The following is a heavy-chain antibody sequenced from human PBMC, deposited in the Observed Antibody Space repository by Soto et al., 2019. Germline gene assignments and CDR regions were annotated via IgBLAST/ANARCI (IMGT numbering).Heavy chain of an antibody. J-gene: IGHJ4*02. CDR1: GGSISSGGYY. CDR3: ASRKSSPYFDY. D-gene: IGHD3-10*01. Sequence: SETLSLTCAVSGGSISSGGYYWSWIRQPPGKGLEWIGYIYHSGSTYYNPSLKSRVTISVDTSKNQFSLKLSSVTAADTAVYYCASRKSSPYFDYWGQGTLVTVSS. CDR2: IYHSGST. V-gene: IGHV4-30-2*05.